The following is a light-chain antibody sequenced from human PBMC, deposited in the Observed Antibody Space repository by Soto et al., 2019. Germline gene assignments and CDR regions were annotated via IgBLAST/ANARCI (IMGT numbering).Light chain of an antibody. CDR2: GSS. J-gene: IGLJ1*01. CDR3: QSYDSSLSVLYV. Sequence: QSVLTQPPSVSGAPGQRVSISCTGSSSNIGAGYDVHWFQQLPGTAPKLLIYGSSNRPSGVPDRFSGSKSGTSASQAITGLQAEDEADYYCQSYDSSLSVLYVFGTGTKVTVL. CDR1: SSNIGAGYD. V-gene: IGLV1-40*01.